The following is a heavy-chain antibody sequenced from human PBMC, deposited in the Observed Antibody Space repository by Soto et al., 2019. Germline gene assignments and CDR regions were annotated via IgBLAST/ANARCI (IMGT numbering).Heavy chain of an antibody. V-gene: IGHV3-30-3*01. CDR2: ISYDGSNK. J-gene: IGHJ4*02. CDR3: ARGKVSQSIFGVGTEYYFDY. D-gene: IGHD3-3*01. CDR1: GFTFSSYA. Sequence: QVQLVESGGGVVQPGRSLRLSCAASGFTFSSYAMHWVRQAPGKGLEWVAVISYDGSNKYYADSVKGRFTISRDNSKNTLYLQMNSLRAEDTAVYYCARGKVSQSIFGVGTEYYFDYWGQGTLVTVSS.